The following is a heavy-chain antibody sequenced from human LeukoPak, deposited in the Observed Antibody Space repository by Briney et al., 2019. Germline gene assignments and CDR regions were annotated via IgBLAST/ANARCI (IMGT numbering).Heavy chain of an antibody. V-gene: IGHV3-7*01. D-gene: IGHD6-19*01. CDR2: IKQDGSEK. Sequence: GGSLRLSCAASGFTISSNYMNWVRQAPGKGLEWVANIKQDGSEKYYLDSVKGRFTISRDNAENSLYLQMNSLRAEDTAVYYCATEASSGLEDWGQGILVTVSS. CDR1: GFTISSNY. J-gene: IGHJ4*02. CDR3: ATEASSGLED.